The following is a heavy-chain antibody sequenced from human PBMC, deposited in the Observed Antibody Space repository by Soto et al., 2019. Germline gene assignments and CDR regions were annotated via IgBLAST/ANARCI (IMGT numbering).Heavy chain of an antibody. D-gene: IGHD3-22*01. J-gene: IGHJ4*02. CDR3: AKVPYYYDSSGYFDY. Sequence: GGSLRLSCAASGFTFSSYAMSWVRQAPGKGLEWVSAISGSGGSTYYADSVKGRFTISRDNSKNTLYLQMNSLRAEDTAVYYCAKVPYYYDSSGYFDYWGQGTLVTVSS. CDR2: ISGSGGST. CDR1: GFTFSSYA. V-gene: IGHV3-23*01.